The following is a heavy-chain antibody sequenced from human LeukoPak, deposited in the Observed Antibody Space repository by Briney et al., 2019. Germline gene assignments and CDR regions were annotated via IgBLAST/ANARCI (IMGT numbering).Heavy chain of an antibody. CDR1: GASISGTDYY. CDR3: ARRGYLWSYFDA. V-gene: IGHV4-39*01. CDR2: ILDSETT. J-gene: IGHJ4*02. D-gene: IGHD3-16*02. Sequence: PSETLSLTCTVSGASISGTDYYWGWVRQPPGKGLEWIANILDSETTFYNPSLNSRLTMSVDTSKNQLSLNLSSVTAADTAIYYCARRGYLWSYFDAWGQGALVTVSS.